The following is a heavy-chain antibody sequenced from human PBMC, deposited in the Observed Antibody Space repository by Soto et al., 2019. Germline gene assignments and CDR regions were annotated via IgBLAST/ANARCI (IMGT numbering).Heavy chain of an antibody. Sequence: GESLKISCKGSGYSFTSYWIGWVRQMPGKGLEWMGIIYPGDSDTRYSPSFQGQVTISADKSISTAYLQWSSLKASDTAMYYCARPTWGYCSGGSCQNLDHSGMDVWGQGNTVTVSS. CDR2: IYPGDSDT. CDR3: ARPTWGYCSGGSCQNLDHSGMDV. CDR1: GYSFTSYW. J-gene: IGHJ6*02. V-gene: IGHV5-51*01. D-gene: IGHD2-15*01.